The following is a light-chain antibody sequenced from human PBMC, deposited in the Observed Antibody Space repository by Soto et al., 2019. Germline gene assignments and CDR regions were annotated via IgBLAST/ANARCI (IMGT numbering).Light chain of an antibody. CDR2: NNE. V-gene: IGLV1-36*01. CDR1: SSNIGNHG. CDR3: LAWDSSLNGYV. J-gene: IGLJ1*01. Sequence: QSVLPQPPSVSAAPGQRVTISCSGGSSNIGNHGVNWYLQIPGKPPKVVIYNNEFLSSGVSDRFSGSKSGTSASLAISGLQSEDEGDYFCLAWDSSLNGYVFGTGTKVTVL.